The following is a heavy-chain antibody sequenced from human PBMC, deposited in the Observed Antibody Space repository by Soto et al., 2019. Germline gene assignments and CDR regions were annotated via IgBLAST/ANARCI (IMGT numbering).Heavy chain of an antibody. V-gene: IGHV3-23*01. CDR2: ISDSGYIT. D-gene: IGHD4-17*01. J-gene: IGHJ4*02. Sequence: EVQLLESGGGLVQPGGSPRLSCAASGFTFSTYGMSWVREAPGKGLEWVSTISDSGYITYYADSVKGRFTISRDNSKNTLYLQMNSLRAEDTAVYYCAKLYGDSALYYFDYWGQGTLVTVSS. CDR1: GFTFSTYG. CDR3: AKLYGDSALYYFDY.